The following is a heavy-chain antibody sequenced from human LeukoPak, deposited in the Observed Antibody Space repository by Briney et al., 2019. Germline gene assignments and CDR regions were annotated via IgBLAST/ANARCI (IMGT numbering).Heavy chain of an antibody. D-gene: IGHD3-9*01. CDR2: IYSGGST. Sequence: PGGSLGLSCAASGFTFSSYVMSWVRQAPGKGLEWVSVIYSGGSTYYADSVKGRFTISRDNSKNTLYLQMDSLRAEDTAVYYCARAIESYDILTGYYSVGYYGMDVWGQGTTVTVSS. CDR3: ARAIESYDILTGYYSVGYYGMDV. J-gene: IGHJ6*02. CDR1: GFTFSSYV. V-gene: IGHV3-53*01.